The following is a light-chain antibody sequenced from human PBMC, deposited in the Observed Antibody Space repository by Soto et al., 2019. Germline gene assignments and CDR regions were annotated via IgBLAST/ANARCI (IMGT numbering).Light chain of an antibody. Sequence: QPPSIPNVSTGEIATLPCRVCQCVSSNLAWYQQKPRQAPRLFIFCASTRATGSPARFSGSGSGTEVSPTISSRQSADFAVYYYHQHNDRTPRTFGQGTRLEIK. J-gene: IGKJ5*01. V-gene: IGKV3-15*01. CDR3: HQHNDRTPRT. CDR1: QCVSSN. CDR2: CAS.